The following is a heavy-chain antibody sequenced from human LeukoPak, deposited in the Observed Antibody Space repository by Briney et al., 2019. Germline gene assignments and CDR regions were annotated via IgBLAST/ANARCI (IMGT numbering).Heavy chain of an antibody. Sequence: PSVKVSCKVSGYTLTELSMHWVRQAPGKGLEWMGGFDPEDGETIYAQKFQGRVTMTEDTSTDTAYMELSSLRSEDTAVYYCATGDYYDSSPLEYWGQGTLVTVSS. CDR3: ATGDYYDSSPLEY. CDR2: FDPEDGET. J-gene: IGHJ4*02. V-gene: IGHV1-24*01. D-gene: IGHD3-22*01. CDR1: GYTLTELS.